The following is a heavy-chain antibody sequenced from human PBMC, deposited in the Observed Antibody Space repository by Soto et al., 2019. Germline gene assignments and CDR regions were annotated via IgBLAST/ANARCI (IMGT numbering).Heavy chain of an antibody. J-gene: IGHJ5*02. D-gene: IGHD4-17*01. V-gene: IGHV1-24*01. CDR1: GYNLNEVA. CDR2: FDPDEAET. CDR3: TTYHGDYNFDH. Sequence: QVQLVQSGAEVKKPGASVKVSCKVSGYNLNEVAMHWVRQAPGIGLEWLGGFDPDEAETIYAQHFQGRVTMTEDTSTDTVYMELSSLRSEDTALYFCTTYHGDYNFDHWGQGTLVTVSS.